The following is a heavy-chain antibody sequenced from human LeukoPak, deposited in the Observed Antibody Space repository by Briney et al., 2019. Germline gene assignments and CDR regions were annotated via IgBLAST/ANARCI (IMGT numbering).Heavy chain of an antibody. V-gene: IGHV4-59*04. CDR1: GGSISSYY. Sequence: SETLSLTCTVSGGSISSYYWSWIRQPPGKGLEWIGYIYYSGSTYYNPSLKSRVTISVDTSKNQFSLKLSSVTAADTAVYYCARQVKDIVVVPAAKGGDYWGQGTLVTVSS. CDR2: IYYSGST. J-gene: IGHJ4*02. CDR3: ARQVKDIVVVPAAKGGDY. D-gene: IGHD2-2*01.